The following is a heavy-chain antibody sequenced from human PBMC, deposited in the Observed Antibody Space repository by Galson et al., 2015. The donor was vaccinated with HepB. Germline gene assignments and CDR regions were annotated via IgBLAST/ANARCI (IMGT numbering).Heavy chain of an antibody. CDR2: ISSSSSYI. J-gene: IGHJ4*02. CDR3: ARGGAAVAEVDY. V-gene: IGHV3-21*01. D-gene: IGHD6-19*01. Sequence: SLRLSCAASGFTFSSYSMNWVRQAPGKGLEWVSSISSSSSYIYYADSVKSRFTISRDNAKNSLYLQMNSLRAEDTAVYYCARGGAAVAEVDYWGQGTLVTVSS. CDR1: GFTFSSYS.